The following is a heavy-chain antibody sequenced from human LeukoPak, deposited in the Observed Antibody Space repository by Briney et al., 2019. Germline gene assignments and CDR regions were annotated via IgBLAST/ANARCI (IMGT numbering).Heavy chain of an antibody. CDR3: ARSSYSLFHY. V-gene: IGHV4-39*07. CDR1: GFTFSTYD. Sequence: GSLRLSCAASGFTFSTYDMNWVRQPPGKGLEWIGSIYYSGNTYYNSSLKSRVTISVDTSKNQFSLRLSSVTAADTAVYYCARSSYSLFHYWGQGTLVTVSS. D-gene: IGHD5-18*01. CDR2: IYYSGNT. J-gene: IGHJ4*02.